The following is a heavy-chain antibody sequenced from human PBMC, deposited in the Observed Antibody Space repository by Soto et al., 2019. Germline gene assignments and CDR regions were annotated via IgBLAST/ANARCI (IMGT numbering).Heavy chain of an antibody. J-gene: IGHJ4*02. D-gene: IGHD3-22*01. Sequence: GASVKVSCKASGYTFTSYGISWVRQAPGQGLEWMGWISAYNGNTNYAQKLQGRVTMTTDTSTSTAYMELRSLRSDDTAVYYCAREVYYYDSSGVDYWGQGTLVTVSS. V-gene: IGHV1-18*01. CDR3: AREVYYYDSSGVDY. CDR2: ISAYNGNT. CDR1: GYTFTSYG.